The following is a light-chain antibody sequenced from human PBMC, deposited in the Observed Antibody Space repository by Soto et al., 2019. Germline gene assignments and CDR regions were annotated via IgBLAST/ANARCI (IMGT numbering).Light chain of an antibody. CDR1: QSVLYSSNSKNY. CDR2: WAS. CDR3: QQYYSTLT. V-gene: IGKV4-1*01. J-gene: IGKJ4*01. Sequence: DIVMTQSPDFLAVSLGERATINCKSSQSVLYSSNSKNYLAWYQQKPGQPPKLLIYWASTRESGVPDRFSGSGSGTDFTLTISSLQAEDVAVYYCQQYYSTLTFGGGTKVEIK.